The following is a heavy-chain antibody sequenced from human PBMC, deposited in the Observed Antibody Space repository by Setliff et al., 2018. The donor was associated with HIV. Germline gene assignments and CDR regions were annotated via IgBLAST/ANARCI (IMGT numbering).Heavy chain of an antibody. Sequence: SETLSLTCTVSGDSLAGSHYSWGWVHQPPGQGLEWLGNLFHTGSSYFNPSLKSRLTMSVDTSKNQFSLSLISMTAADSAVYYCARLGDNSDWRSNYFFYYMDVWGKGTTVTVSS. CDR2: LFHTGSS. CDR3: ARLGDNSDWRSNYFFYYMDV. CDR1: GDSLAGSHYS. J-gene: IGHJ6*03. D-gene: IGHD3-22*01. V-gene: IGHV4-39*01.